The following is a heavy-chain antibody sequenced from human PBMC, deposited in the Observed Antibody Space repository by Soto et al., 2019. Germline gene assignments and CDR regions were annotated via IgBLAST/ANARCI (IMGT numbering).Heavy chain of an antibody. D-gene: IGHD3-10*01. CDR3: ARGYYGSGSYYRMMEHAFDI. J-gene: IGHJ3*02. CDR2: ISGSGGST. V-gene: IGHV3-23*01. Sequence: GGSLRLSCAASGFTFSSYAMSWVRQAPGKGLEWVSAISGSGGSTYYADSVKGRFTISRDNSKNTLYLQMNSLRAEDTAVYYCARGYYGSGSYYRMMEHAFDIWGQGTMVTVSS. CDR1: GFTFSSYA.